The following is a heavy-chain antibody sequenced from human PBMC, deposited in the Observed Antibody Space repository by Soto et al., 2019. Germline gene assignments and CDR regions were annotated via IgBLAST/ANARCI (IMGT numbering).Heavy chain of an antibody. J-gene: IGHJ5*02. V-gene: IGHV4-4*02. D-gene: IGHD3-22*01. CDR3: ARDSFAYDSSGYYYPPTNWFDP. Sequence: PSETLSLTCAVSGGSIISSNCWSWVRQPPGKGLEWIGEIYHSGSTNYNPSLKSRVTISVDKSKNQFSLKLSSVTAADTAVYYCARDSFAYDSSGYYYPPTNWFDPWGQGTLVTVSS. CDR2: IYHSGST. CDR1: GGSIISSNC.